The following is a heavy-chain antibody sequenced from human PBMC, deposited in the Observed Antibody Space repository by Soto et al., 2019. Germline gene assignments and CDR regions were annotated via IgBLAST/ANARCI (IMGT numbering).Heavy chain of an antibody. CDR2: IYYSGST. J-gene: IGHJ5*02. CDR1: GGSISSSSYY. Sequence: PSETLSLTCTVSGGSISSSSYYWGWIRQPPGKGLEWIGSIYYSGSTYYNPSLKSRVTISVDTSKNQFSLKLSSVTAADTAVYYCAVYYYGSGSSFDPWGQGPLVTVSS. CDR3: AVYYYGSGSSFDP. D-gene: IGHD3-10*01. V-gene: IGHV4-39*01.